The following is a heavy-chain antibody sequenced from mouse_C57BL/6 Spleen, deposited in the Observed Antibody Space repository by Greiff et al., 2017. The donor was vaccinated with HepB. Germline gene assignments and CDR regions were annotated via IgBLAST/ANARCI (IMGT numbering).Heavy chain of an antibody. CDR2: ISYDGSN. D-gene: IGHD1-1*01. J-gene: IGHJ2*01. CDR1: GYSITSGYY. Sequence: EVQRVESGPGLVKPSQSLSLTCSVTGYSITSGYYWNWIRQFPGNKLEWMGYISYDGSNNYNPSLKNRISITRDTSKNQFFLKLNSVTTEDTATYYCARDRGYYGSGDYWGQGTTLTVSS. CDR3: ARDRGYYGSGDY. V-gene: IGHV3-6*01.